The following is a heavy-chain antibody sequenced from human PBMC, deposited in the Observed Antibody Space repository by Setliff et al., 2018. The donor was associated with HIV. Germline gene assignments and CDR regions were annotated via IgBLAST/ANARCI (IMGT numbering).Heavy chain of an antibody. D-gene: IGHD3-10*01. CDR3: AYYSSGSFYLGYYYYHGMDV. J-gene: IGHJ6*02. V-gene: IGHV3-33*03. CDR1: GFTFSSYG. CDR2: IWYDGSNK. Sequence: GGSLRLSCAASGFTFSSYGMHWVRQAPGKGLEWVAVIWYDGSNKYYADSVRGRFTISRDNAENSLYLQMISLRAEDTAVYYCAYYSSGSFYLGYYYYHGMDVWGQGTTVTVSS.